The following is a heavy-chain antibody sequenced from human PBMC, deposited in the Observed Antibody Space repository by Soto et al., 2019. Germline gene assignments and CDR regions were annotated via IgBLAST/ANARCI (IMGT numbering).Heavy chain of an antibody. CDR3: ARGTRGYSSGWYDY. V-gene: IGHV4-34*01. CDR1: GGSFSGYY. J-gene: IGHJ4*02. Sequence: SLTCVVYGGSFSGYYWSWIRQPPGKGLEWIGEINHSGSTNYNPSLKSRVTISVDTSKNQFSLKLSSVTAADTAVYYCARGTRGYSSGWYDYWGQGTLVTVSS. CDR2: INHSGST. D-gene: IGHD6-19*01.